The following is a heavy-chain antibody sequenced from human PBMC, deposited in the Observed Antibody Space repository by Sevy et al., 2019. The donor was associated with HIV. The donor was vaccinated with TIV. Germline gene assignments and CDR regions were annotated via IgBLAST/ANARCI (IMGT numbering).Heavy chain of an antibody. Sequence: GGSLRLSCAASGFTFSSYAMSWVRQAPGKGLEWVSAISGSGGSTYYADSVKGRFTISRDNSKNTLYLQMNSLRAEDTALYYCAKDFRRDYYDSSAKAAAFDYWGQGTLVTVSS. CDR2: ISGSGGST. CDR3: AKDFRRDYYDSSAKAAAFDY. CDR1: GFTFSSYA. D-gene: IGHD3-22*01. V-gene: IGHV3-23*01. J-gene: IGHJ4*02.